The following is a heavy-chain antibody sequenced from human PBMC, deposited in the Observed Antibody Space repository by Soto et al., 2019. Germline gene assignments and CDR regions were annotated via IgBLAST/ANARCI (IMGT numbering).Heavy chain of an antibody. CDR1: GYTFTSYA. D-gene: IGHD1-7*01. J-gene: IGHJ5*02. CDR3: ARDGFITGTELYWFDP. V-gene: IGHV1-3*01. Sequence: GASVKVSCKASGYTFTSYAMHWVRQAPGQRLEWMGWINAGNGNTKYSQKFQGRVTITRDTSASTAYMELSSLRSEDTAVYYCARDGFITGTELYWFDPWDQGTLVTVSS. CDR2: INAGNGNT.